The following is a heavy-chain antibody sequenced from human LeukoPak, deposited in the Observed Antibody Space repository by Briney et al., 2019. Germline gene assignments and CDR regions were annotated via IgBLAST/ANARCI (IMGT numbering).Heavy chain of an antibody. Sequence: PSETLSLTCAVYGGSFSGYYWSWIRQPPGKGLEWIGEINHSGSTNYNPSLKSRVTISVDTSKNQFSLKLSSVTAADTAVYYCARGAGWYNWNLLLYFDYWGQGTLVTVPS. CDR3: ARGAGWYNWNLLLYFDY. J-gene: IGHJ4*02. CDR2: INHSGST. D-gene: IGHD1-20*01. V-gene: IGHV4-34*01. CDR1: GGSFSGYY.